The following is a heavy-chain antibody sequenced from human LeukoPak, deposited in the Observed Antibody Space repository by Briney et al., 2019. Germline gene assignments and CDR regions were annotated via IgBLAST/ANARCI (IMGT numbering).Heavy chain of an antibody. CDR2: ISSSSRTI. Sequence: GGSLRLSCAASGFTFNTYDMNWVREAPGKGLEWVSYISSSSRTISYADSVKGRFTISRDNAKNSLYLQMNSLRAEDTAVYYCARLRYYAMDVWGQGTTVTASS. CDR3: ARLRYYAMDV. J-gene: IGHJ6*02. V-gene: IGHV3-48*01. CDR1: GFTFNTYD.